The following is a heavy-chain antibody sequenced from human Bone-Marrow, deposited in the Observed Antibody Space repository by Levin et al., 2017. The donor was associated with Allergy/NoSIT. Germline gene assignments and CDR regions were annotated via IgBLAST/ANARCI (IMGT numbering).Heavy chain of an antibody. CDR1: GFTVSSNY. CDR3: ARPQAYSSSYDAFDI. Sequence: GGSLRLSCAASGFTVSSNYMSWVRQAPGKGLEWVSVIYSGGSTYYADSVKGRFTISRDNSKNTLYLQMNSLRAEDTAVYYCARPQAYSSSYDAFDIWGQGTMVTVSS. J-gene: IGHJ3*02. V-gene: IGHV3-66*04. CDR2: IYSGGST. D-gene: IGHD6-13*01.